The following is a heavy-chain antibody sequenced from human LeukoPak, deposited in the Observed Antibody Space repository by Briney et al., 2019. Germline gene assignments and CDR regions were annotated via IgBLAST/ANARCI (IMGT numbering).Heavy chain of an antibody. CDR1: GFTISSDW. J-gene: IGHJ4*02. Sequence: GGSLRLSCAASGFTISSDWMSWVCKAPRKGLERVSNIKQDGSEKYYVDSVKGRFTISRDNAKNSLYLQMNSLRAEDTAVYYCAREKLYSSSSDYWGQGTLVTVSS. V-gene: IGHV3-7*01. CDR3: AREKLYSSSSDY. D-gene: IGHD6-6*01. CDR2: IKQDGSEK.